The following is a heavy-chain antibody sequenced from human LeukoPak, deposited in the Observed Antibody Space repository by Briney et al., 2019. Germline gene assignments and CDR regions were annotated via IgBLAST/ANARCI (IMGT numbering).Heavy chain of an antibody. J-gene: IGHJ5*02. CDR2: IYYSGST. CDR3: ARLGTFGVVIIPDNWFDP. D-gene: IGHD3-3*01. V-gene: IGHV4-39*01. Sequence: SETLSLTCTVSGGSISSSSYYWGWIRQPPGKGLEWIGSIYYSGSTYYNPSLKSRVTISVDTSKNQFSLKLSSVTAADTAVYYCARLGTFGVVIIPDNWFDPWGQGTLVTVSS. CDR1: GGSISSSSYY.